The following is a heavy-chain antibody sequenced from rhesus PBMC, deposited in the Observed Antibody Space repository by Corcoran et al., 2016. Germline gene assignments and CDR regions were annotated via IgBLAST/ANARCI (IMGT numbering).Heavy chain of an antibody. CDR3: AKGHYYSGSSLDY. CDR1: GGSISSYW. Sequence: QVQLQESGPGVVKPSETLSLTCAVSGGSISSYWLGWIRQPPGKGLEGIGQFYGGRGSTSNNPSLKSRVTISSDTSKIRFSLKLSSVTAADTAVYYCAKGHYYSGSSLDYWGQGVLVTVSS. J-gene: IGHJ4*01. V-gene: IGHV4-147*01. CDR2: FYGGRGST. D-gene: IGHD3-16*01.